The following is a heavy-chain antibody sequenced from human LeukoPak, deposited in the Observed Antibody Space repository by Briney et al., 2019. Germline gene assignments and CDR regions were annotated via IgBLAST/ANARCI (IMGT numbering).Heavy chain of an antibody. Sequence: GGSLRLSCVASGFTFSSYSMNWVRQAPGKGLEWVSSISSSSSYIYYADSVKGRFTISRDNAKNSLYLQMNSLRAEDTAVYYCARGFDSSGSAWFDPWGQGTLVTVSS. CDR2: ISSSSSYI. V-gene: IGHV3-21*01. D-gene: IGHD3-10*01. J-gene: IGHJ5*02. CDR3: ARGFDSSGSAWFDP. CDR1: GFTFSSYS.